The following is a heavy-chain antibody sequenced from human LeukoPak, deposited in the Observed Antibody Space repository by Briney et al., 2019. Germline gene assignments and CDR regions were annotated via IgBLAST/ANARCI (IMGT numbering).Heavy chain of an antibody. J-gene: IGHJ4*02. CDR3: ARPLYSSSSGFDY. CDR1: GYSISSGYY. CDR2: IYHSGST. V-gene: IGHV4-38-2*01. D-gene: IGHD6-6*01. Sequence: SETLSLTCAVSGYSISSGYYWGWIRQPPGKGLEWIGSIYHSGSTYYNPSLKSRVTISVDTSKNQFSLKLSSVTAADTAVYYCARPLYSSSSGFDYWGQGTLVTVSS.